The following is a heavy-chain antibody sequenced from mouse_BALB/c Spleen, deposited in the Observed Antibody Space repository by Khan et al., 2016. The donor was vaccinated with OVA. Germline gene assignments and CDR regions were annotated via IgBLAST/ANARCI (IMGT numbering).Heavy chain of an antibody. CDR3: ATSQYFGSSLSAMGY. D-gene: IGHD1-1*01. Sequence: LVKPGASVKLSCKASGYTFTSYWINWIKQRPGQGLEWIGHIGPGSGSSYYTEVFKGKATLSVDTSSSTVSTQFSSLSFEDSAVFFWATSQYFGSSLSAMGYWGGGTSVTVPS. CDR2: IGPGSGSS. J-gene: IGHJ4*01. V-gene: IGHV1S41*01. CDR1: GYTFTSYW.